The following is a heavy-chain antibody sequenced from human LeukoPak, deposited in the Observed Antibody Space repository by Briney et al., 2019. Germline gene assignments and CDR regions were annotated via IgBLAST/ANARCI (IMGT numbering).Heavy chain of an antibody. CDR1: GESFSSYY. CDR3: ARVDYRDYSKDFDY. D-gene: IGHD4-17*01. CDR2: INHSGST. J-gene: IGHJ4*02. V-gene: IGHV4-34*01. Sequence: SETLSLTCAVSGESFSSYYWSWIRQPPGKGLEWIGEINHSGSTNYNPSLKSRVIISVDTSKNQFSLKLSSVTPADTAVYYCARVDYRDYSKDFDYWGQGTLVTVSS.